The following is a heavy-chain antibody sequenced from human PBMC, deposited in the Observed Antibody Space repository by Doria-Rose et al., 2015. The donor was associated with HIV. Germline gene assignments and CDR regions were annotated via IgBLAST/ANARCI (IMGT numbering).Heavy chain of an antibody. V-gene: IGHV4-61*02. CDR3: AREGFSSGSYQVPYFDF. CDR1: GGSISSGSYY. J-gene: IGHJ4*02. D-gene: IGHD6-19*01. Sequence: QVQLQESGPGLVKPSQTLSPTCTVSGGSISSGSYYWSWIRQPAGKGLEWIGRIYTSGNTKYNPSLKSRITISIDTSKNQFSLNLSSVTAADTAVYYCAREGFSSGSYQVPYFDFWGQGTLVTVSS. CDR2: IYTSGNT.